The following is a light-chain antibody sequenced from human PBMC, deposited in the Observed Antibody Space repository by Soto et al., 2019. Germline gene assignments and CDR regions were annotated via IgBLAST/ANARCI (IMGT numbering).Light chain of an antibody. V-gene: IGLV2-14*01. CDR3: SSYTSSSALYV. Sequence: QSVLTQPASVSGSPGQSITISCTGTNSDIDRFNYVSWYQQHPGRAPQLLIYEVSNRPSGVSNRFSGTKSGNTASLIISGLQAEDEADYYCSSYTSSSALYVFATGTKVTVL. J-gene: IGLJ1*01. CDR2: EVS. CDR1: NSDIDRFNY.